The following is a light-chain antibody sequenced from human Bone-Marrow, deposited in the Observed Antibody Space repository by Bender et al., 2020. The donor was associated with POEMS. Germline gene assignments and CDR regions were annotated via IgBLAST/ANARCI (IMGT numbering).Light chain of an antibody. J-gene: IGLJ2*01. V-gene: IGLV1-40*01. CDR3: CSYAGGITFDVV. CDR2: GNN. CDR1: RSNIGAGYD. Sequence: QSVLTQPPSVSGAPGQRVTISCTGTRSNIGAGYDVHWYQRLPGTAPKLLIYGNNNRPSGVPGRFSGSKSDNTASLTISGLQAEDEADYYCCSYAGGITFDVVFGGGTKLTVL.